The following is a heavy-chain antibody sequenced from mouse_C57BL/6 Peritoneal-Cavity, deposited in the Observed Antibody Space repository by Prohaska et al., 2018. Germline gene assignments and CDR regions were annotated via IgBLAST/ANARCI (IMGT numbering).Heavy chain of an antibody. CDR2: IYPSDSET. J-gene: IGHJ4*01. D-gene: IGHD2-1*01. CDR1: GYTFTSYW. V-gene: IGHV1-61*01. Sequence: QVQLQQPGAELVRPGSSVKLSCKASGYTFTSYWMDWVKQRPGQGLEWIGNIYPSDSETHYNQKVNDKATLTVEKSSSTAYMQLSSLTSEDSAVYYCACNYDAMDYWGQGTSVTVSS. CDR3: ACNYDAMDY.